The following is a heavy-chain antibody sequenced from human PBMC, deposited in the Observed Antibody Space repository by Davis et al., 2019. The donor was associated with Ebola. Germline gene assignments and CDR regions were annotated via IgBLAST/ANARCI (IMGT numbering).Heavy chain of an antibody. CDR2: ISSSSSYI. Sequence: GESLKISCAASGFTFSSYSMNWVRQAPGKGLEWVSSISSSSSYIYYADSVKGRFTISRDNAKNSLYLQMNSLRAEDTAVYYCASETYYYDSSGYRPYFDYWGQGTLVTVSS. V-gene: IGHV3-21*01. D-gene: IGHD3-22*01. CDR1: GFTFSSYS. J-gene: IGHJ4*02. CDR3: ASETYYYDSSGYRPYFDY.